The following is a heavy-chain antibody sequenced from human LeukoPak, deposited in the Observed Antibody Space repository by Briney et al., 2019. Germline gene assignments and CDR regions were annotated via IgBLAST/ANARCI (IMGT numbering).Heavy chain of an antibody. V-gene: IGHV3-7*01. D-gene: IGHD2-21*02. CDR1: GFTFTNYW. Sequence: GGSLRLSCAASGFTFTNYWMSWVRQAPGKGPEWVANVKHDESKTYYDDSVKGRFTISRDNAKNSLFLQMNSLRAEDTAVYYCARDASLYCAGDTCYWAFDHWGQGTLVTVSS. CDR3: ARDASLYCAGDTCYWAFDH. J-gene: IGHJ4*02. CDR2: VKHDESKT.